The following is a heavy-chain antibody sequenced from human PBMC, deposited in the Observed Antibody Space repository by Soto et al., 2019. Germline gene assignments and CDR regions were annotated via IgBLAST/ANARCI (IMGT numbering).Heavy chain of an antibody. CDR3: AHRVLRTVFGLVTTTAIFFDF. CDR1: GFSLTTSGVG. Sequence: QITLNESGPTVVRPTETLTLTCRFSGFSLTTSGVGVRWIRQSPGKAPEWLALIYWDDDKRYSASLKSRLTITKDTSKNQVVLTVSDLDPTDTATYYCAHRVLRTVFGLVTTTAIFFDFWGPGTPVAVSS. D-gene: IGHD3-3*01. V-gene: IGHV2-5*02. J-gene: IGHJ4*02. CDR2: IYWDDDK.